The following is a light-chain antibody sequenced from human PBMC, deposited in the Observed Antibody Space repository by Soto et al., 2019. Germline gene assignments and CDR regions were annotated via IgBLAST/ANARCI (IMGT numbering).Light chain of an antibody. CDR1: SSNVGNYNF. V-gene: IGLV2-14*01. Sequence: QSVLTQPASVSGSPGQSITISCTGASSNVGNYNFVSWYQQHPGKAPKLMIYEVSNRPSGVSNRFSGSKSGNTASLTISGRQAEDEADYYCSSFTSSSTRVFGGGTQLTVL. J-gene: IGLJ3*02. CDR3: SSFTSSSTRV. CDR2: EVS.